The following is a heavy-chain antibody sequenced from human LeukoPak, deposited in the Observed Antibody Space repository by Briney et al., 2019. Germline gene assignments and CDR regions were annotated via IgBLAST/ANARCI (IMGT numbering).Heavy chain of an antibody. D-gene: IGHD1-26*01. J-gene: IGHJ4*02. CDR2: IWDDVNNV. CDR3: AKDPSHSSYYFDY. V-gene: IGHV3-30*02. Sequence: GGSLRLSCAASGFIFRTYGMHWVRQAPGKGLECVAFIWDDVNNVYYADSVKGRFTISRGNSKNTLFLQMNSLRVEDTATYYCAKDPSHSSYYFDYWGQGTLVTISS. CDR1: GFIFRTYG.